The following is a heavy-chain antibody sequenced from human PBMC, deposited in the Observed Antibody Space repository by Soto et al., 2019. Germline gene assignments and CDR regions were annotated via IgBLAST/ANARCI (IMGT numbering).Heavy chain of an antibody. CDR3: ARDRAAAGFDY. D-gene: IGHD6-13*01. Sequence: QVQLVQSGAEVKKPGASVKVSCKASGYTFTSYDINWVRQATGQGLEWMGWMNPNSGNTGYAQEFQGRVTMTRNTTISTAYIDLTSLRSDDTAVYYCARDRAAAGFDYWGQGTLVTVSS. V-gene: IGHV1-8*01. J-gene: IGHJ4*02. CDR1: GYTFTSYD. CDR2: MNPNSGNT.